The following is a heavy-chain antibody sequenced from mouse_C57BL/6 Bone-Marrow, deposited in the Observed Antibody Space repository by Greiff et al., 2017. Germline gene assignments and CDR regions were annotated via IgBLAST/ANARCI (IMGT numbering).Heavy chain of an antibody. CDR2: IYPSSGNT. J-gene: IGHJ1*03. Sequence: VQLQQSGAELARPGASVKLSCKASGYTFTSYGISWVKQRTGQGLEWIGEIYPSSGNTYYNEKFKGKATLTADKSSSTAYMELRSLTSEDSAVYYCARPYGSCYGYFDVWGTGTMDTVSS. V-gene: IGHV1-81*01. D-gene: IGHD1-1*01. CDR1: GYTFTSYG. CDR3: ARPYGSCYGYFDV.